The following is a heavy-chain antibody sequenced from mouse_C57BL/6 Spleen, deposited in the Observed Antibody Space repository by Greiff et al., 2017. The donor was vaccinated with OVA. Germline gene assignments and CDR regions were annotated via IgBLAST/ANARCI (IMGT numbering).Heavy chain of an antibody. D-gene: IGHD1-1*01. J-gene: IGHJ3*01. V-gene: IGHV1-62-2*01. CDR1: GYTFTEYT. Sequence: QVQLQQSGAELVKPGASVKLSCKASGYTFTEYTIHWVKQRSGQGLEWIGWFYPGSGSIKYNEKFKDKATLTADKYTSTVYMELSSLTSEDSAGYFCARHEDTVVATRPAWFAYWGQGTLVTVSA. CDR3: ARHEDTVVATRPAWFAY. CDR2: FYPGSGSI.